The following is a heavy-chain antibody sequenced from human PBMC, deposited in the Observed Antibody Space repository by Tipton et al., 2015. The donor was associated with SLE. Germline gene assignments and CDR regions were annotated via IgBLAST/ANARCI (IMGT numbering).Heavy chain of an antibody. CDR3: ARGGQLGDI. CDR2: IYHSGST. CDR1: GGSISSGYY. V-gene: IGHV4-30-2*01. Sequence: TLSLTCAVSGGSISSGYYWGWIRQPPGKGLEWIGYIYHSGSTYYNPSLKSRVTISVDRSKNQFSLKLSSVTAADTAVYYCARGGQLGDIWGQGTMVTVSS. D-gene: IGHD6-13*01. J-gene: IGHJ3*02.